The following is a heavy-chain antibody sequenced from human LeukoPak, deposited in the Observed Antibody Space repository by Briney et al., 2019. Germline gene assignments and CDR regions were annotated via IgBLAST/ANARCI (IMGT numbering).Heavy chain of an antibody. Sequence: GVSLRLSCAASGFTFSSYAMNWVRQAPGKGLEWVSTISGGGSSTYYADSVKGRFTISRDNSKNTLYLQINSLRAEDTAIYYCAKDTGYSSGWLLFWGQGTLVTVSS. CDR3: AKDTGYSSGWLLF. CDR1: GFTFSSYA. D-gene: IGHD6-19*01. V-gene: IGHV3-23*01. J-gene: IGHJ4*02. CDR2: ISGGGSST.